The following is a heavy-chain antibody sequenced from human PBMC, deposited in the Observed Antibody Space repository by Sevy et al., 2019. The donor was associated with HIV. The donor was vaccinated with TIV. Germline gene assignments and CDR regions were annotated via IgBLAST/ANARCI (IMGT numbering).Heavy chain of an antibody. D-gene: IGHD1-26*01. CDR1: GFTFSSFA. CDR3: AKDTDSGSYLTDAFDI. Sequence: VGSLRLSCAASGFTFSSFAMSWVRQTPGKALEWVSGLHGRGGRTYYPDSVKGRFTISRDNSKNTLYLQMNSLRSEVTAVYYCAKDTDSGSYLTDAFDIWGQGTMVTVSS. V-gene: IGHV3-23*01. CDR2: LHGRGGRT. J-gene: IGHJ3*02.